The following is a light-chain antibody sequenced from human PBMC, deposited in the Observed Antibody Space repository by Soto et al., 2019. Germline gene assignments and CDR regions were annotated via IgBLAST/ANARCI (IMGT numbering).Light chain of an antibody. CDR1: SSNIGAGYD. Sequence: QLVLTQPPSVSGAPGQRVTISCTGRSSNIGAGYDVHWYQQLPGTAPKLLIYRDSTRPSGVPDRFSGSKSGTSASLAITGLQAEDEADYYCQSYDSSLSGSVFGGGTKVTVL. V-gene: IGLV1-40*01. CDR3: QSYDSSLSGSV. CDR2: RDS. J-gene: IGLJ3*02.